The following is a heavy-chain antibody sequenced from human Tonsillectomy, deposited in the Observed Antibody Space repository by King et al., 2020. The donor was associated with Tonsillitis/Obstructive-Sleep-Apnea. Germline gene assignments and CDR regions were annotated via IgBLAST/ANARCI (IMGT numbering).Heavy chain of an antibody. CDR1: GFTFSSYA. D-gene: IGHD3-3*01. CDR2: ISYDGNNK. CDR3: ARDERFLEWLPYYYGMDV. Sequence: VQLVESGGGVVQPGRSLRLSCAASGFTFSSYAMHWVRQAPGKGLEWVAVISYDGNNKYYADSVKGRFTISRDNSKNTLYLQMNSLRAEDTAVYYCARDERFLEWLPYYYGMDVWGQGTTVTVSS. V-gene: IGHV3-30*04. J-gene: IGHJ6*02.